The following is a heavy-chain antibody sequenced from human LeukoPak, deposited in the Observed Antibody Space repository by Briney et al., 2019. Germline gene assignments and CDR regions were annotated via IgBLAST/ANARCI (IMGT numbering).Heavy chain of an antibody. J-gene: IGHJ6*02. CDR3: ARDTEGYIYGYYYYGMDV. CDR2: ISGDSHST. CDR1: GFTFDDYA. Sequence: GGSLRLSCAASGFTFDDYAMHWVRQAPGKGLEWVSLISGDSHSTFYADSVKGRFTISRDNSKNSLYLQMNSLRNDDTSLYYCARDTEGYIYGYYYYGMDVWGQGTTVTVSS. V-gene: IGHV3-43*02. D-gene: IGHD5-18*01.